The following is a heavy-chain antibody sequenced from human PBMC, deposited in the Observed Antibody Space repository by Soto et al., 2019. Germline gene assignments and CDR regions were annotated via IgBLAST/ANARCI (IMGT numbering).Heavy chain of an antibody. V-gene: IGHV3-48*02. CDR2: ISSSSSTE. J-gene: IGHJ4*02. CDR1: GFTFSSYS. CDR3: ARDSQNSRGHYFDS. Sequence: GGSLRLSCAASGFTFSSYSMNWVRQAPGKGLEWVSYISSSSSTEYYADSVKGRFTISRDNAKNSLYLQMNSLRDEDTAVYYCARDSQNSRGHYFDSWGQGTLVTVSS. D-gene: IGHD6-25*01.